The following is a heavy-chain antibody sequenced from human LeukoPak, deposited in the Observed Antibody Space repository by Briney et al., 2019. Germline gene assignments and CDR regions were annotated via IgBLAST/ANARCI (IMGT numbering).Heavy chain of an antibody. J-gene: IGHJ3*02. Sequence: ASVKVSCKASGYTFTGYYMRWVRQAPGQGLEWMGWINPNSGGTNYAQKFQGRVTMTRDTSISTAYMELSRLRSDDTAVYYCARSPLSAAILGDAFDIWGQGTMVTVSS. D-gene: IGHD2-2*02. CDR3: ARSPLSAAILGDAFDI. CDR1: GYTFTGYY. V-gene: IGHV1-2*02. CDR2: INPNSGGT.